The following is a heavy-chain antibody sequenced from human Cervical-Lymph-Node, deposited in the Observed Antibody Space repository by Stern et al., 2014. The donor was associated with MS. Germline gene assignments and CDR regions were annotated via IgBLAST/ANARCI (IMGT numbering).Heavy chain of an antibody. CDR3: ARVILTFRFPYGMDV. D-gene: IGHD2-15*01. CDR2: ISSSSSYI. Sequence: EVQLLESGGGLVKPGGSLRLSCAASGFTFSSYSMNWVRQAPGKGLEWVSSISSSSSYIYYADSVKGRFTISRDNAKNSLYLQMNSLRAEDTAVYYCARVILTFRFPYGMDVWGQGTTVTVSS. J-gene: IGHJ6*02. CDR1: GFTFSSYS. V-gene: IGHV3-21*01.